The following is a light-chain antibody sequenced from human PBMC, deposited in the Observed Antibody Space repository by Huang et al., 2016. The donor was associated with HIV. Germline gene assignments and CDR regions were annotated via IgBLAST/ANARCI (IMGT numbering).Light chain of an antibody. V-gene: IGKV3-15*01. CDR3: QQYDNWPPRGT. Sequence: EIVMTQSPATLSVSPGERATLSCRASQSVSSNLAWYQQKPGQAPRLLIYGASTRATVIPARFICSGSGIEFTLTISILQSEDFAVYYCQQYDNWPPRGTFGQGTKVEIK. J-gene: IGKJ1*01. CDR2: GAS. CDR1: QSVSSN.